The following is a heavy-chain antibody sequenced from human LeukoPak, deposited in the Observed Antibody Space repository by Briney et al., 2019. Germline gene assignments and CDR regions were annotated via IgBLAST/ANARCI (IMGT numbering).Heavy chain of an antibody. J-gene: IGHJ4*02. V-gene: IGHV4-34*01. Sequence: PSETLSLTCAVYGGSFSGYYWSWIRQPPGKGLEWIGEINHSGSTNYNPSLKSRVTISVDMSKNQFSLKLSSVTAADTAVYYCARVRYNWNYGADYWGQGTLVTVSS. CDR3: ARVRYNWNYGADY. CDR1: GGSFSGYY. D-gene: IGHD1-7*01. CDR2: INHSGST.